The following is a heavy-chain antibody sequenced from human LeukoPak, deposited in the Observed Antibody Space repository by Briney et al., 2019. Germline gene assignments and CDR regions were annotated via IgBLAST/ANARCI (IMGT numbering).Heavy chain of an antibody. J-gene: IGHJ4*02. Sequence: GGSLRLSCAASGFSLSSYAMSWVRQAPGKGLEWVSAISSTDAGTYHADSVRGRFTISRDSSKNTLYLQMNSLRAEDGAVYYCAKAPVTSCRGAYCYPFDYWGQGTLVTVSS. D-gene: IGHD2-21*01. CDR3: AKAPVTSCRGAYCYPFDY. CDR1: GFSLSSYA. CDR2: ISSTDAGT. V-gene: IGHV3-23*01.